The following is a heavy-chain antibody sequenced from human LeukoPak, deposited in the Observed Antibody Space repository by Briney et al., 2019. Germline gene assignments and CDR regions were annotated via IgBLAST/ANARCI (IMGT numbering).Heavy chain of an antibody. CDR1: GGSISSSSYY. CDR3: ARHRGYCSSTSCYTEIDY. CDR2: IHYSGST. J-gene: IGHJ4*02. Sequence: PSETLSLTCTVSGGSISSSSYYWGWIRQPPGKGLEWIGSIHYSGSTYYNPSLKSRVTISVDTSKNQFSLKLSSVTAADTAVYYCARHRGYCSSTSCYTEIDYWGQGTLVTVSS. D-gene: IGHD2-2*02. V-gene: IGHV4-39*01.